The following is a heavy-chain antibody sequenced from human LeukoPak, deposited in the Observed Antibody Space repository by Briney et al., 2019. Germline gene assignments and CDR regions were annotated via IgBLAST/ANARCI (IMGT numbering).Heavy chain of an antibody. CDR1: GGSISSYY. Sequence: SETLSLTFTVSGGSISSYYWSWIRQPPGKGLEWIGYIYYSGSTNYNPSLKSRVTISVDTSKNQFSLKLSSVTAADTAVYYCAGYSGYAGSYWGQGTLVTVSS. V-gene: IGHV4-59*08. D-gene: IGHD5-12*01. CDR2: IYYSGST. CDR3: AGYSGYAGSY. J-gene: IGHJ4*02.